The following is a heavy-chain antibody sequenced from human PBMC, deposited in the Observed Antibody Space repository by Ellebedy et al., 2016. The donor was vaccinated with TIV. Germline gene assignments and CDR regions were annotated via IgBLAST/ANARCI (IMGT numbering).Heavy chain of an antibody. Sequence: GESLKISCAASGFTFSNYAMSWVRQSPGKGLEWVSGISGNGIRAYYAGSVEGRFTFSRDNSQNSLYLQMHSLRVEDTAVYYCAKGARDYSGGYYYYAMDVWGQGTTVTVSS. CDR2: ISGNGIRA. D-gene: IGHD2-15*01. V-gene: IGHV3-23*01. J-gene: IGHJ6*02. CDR3: AKGARDYSGGYYYYAMDV. CDR1: GFTFSNYA.